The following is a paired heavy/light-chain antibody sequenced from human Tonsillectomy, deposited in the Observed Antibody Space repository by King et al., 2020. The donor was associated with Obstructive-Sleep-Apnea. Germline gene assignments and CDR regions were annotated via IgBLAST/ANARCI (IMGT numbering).Heavy chain of an antibody. CDR2: ISGTGSST. D-gene: IGHD3-3*01. Sequence: EVHLVQSGGGLVQPGGSLRLSCSASGFTFSAFAMHWVRQAPGKGLEYVSAISGTGSSTYNTDSVKDRFTISRDNSENTLYLQMSSLRLEDTAVYYCVKDRREWLLGTFDSWGQGTLVTVSS. J-gene: IGHJ4*02. CDR3: VKDRREWLLGTFDS. CDR1: GFTFSAFA. V-gene: IGHV3-64D*06.
Light chain of an antibody. CDR2: GAS. Sequence: ETVMTQSPATLSVSPGERVTLSCRASQTVNINLAFYQQKPGQAPRLLIYGASTRATGVPARFSGSGSGTEFTLTISSLQSEDFALYYCQQYDNWPPTFGQGTRLEIK. CDR1: QTVNIN. V-gene: IGKV3-15*01. CDR3: QQYDNWPPT. J-gene: IGKJ5*01.